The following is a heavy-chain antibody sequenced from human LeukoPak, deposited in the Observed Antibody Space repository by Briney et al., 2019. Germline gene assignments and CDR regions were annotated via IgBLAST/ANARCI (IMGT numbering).Heavy chain of an antibody. CDR3: VRHSRVVAFDY. J-gene: IGHJ4*02. CDR2: INHTGST. Sequence: SETLSLTCAVYGGSFSGYYWSWNRQPPGKGLEWIGEINHTGSTNYNPSLKSRVTISEDTSKNQVSLKLSSVTAADTAVYYCVRHSRVVAFDYWGQGNLVTVSS. V-gene: IGHV4-34*01. D-gene: IGHD2-15*01. CDR1: GGSFSGYY.